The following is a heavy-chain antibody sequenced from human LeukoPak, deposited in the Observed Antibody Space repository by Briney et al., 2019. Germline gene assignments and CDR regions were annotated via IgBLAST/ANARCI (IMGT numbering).Heavy chain of an antibody. CDR2: IIPIFGTA. V-gene: IGHV1-69*05. D-gene: IGHD6-19*01. CDR3: AREIGSRGWYYFDY. CDR1: GGTFSSYA. Sequence: SVKVSCKASGGTFSSYAISWVRQAPGQGLEWMGRIIPIFGTANYAQKFQGRVTITTDESTSTAYMELSSLRSEDTAVYYCAREIGSRGWYYFDYWGQGTLVTVSS. J-gene: IGHJ4*02.